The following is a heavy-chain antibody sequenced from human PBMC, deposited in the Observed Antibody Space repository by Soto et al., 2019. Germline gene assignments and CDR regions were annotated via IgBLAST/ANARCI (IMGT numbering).Heavy chain of an antibody. J-gene: IGHJ4*02. V-gene: IGHV4-61*01. CDR2: IYYSGST. CDR3: ARGGYYYDSSGYFSLREPILDY. D-gene: IGHD3-22*01. CDR1: GGSVSSGSYY. Sequence: TLSLTCTVAGGSVSSGSYYWSGIRQPPGKGLEWIGYIYYSGSTYYNPSLKSRVTISVDTSKNQFSLKLSSVTAADTAVYYCARGGYYYDSSGYFSLREPILDYWGQGTLVTVS.